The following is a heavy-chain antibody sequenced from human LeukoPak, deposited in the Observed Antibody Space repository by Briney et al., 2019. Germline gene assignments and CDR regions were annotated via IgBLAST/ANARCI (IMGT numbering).Heavy chain of an antibody. CDR1: GFTFSSYA. CDR3: ARRKANPDY. J-gene: IGHJ4*02. CDR2: ISYDGSNK. Sequence: GGSLRLSCAASGFTFSSYAMHWVRQAPGKGLEWVAVISYDGSNKYYADSVKGRFTISRDNSKNTLYLQMNSLRAEDTAVYYCARRKANPDYWGQGTLVTVSS. V-gene: IGHV3-30-3*01. D-gene: IGHD4/OR15-4a*01.